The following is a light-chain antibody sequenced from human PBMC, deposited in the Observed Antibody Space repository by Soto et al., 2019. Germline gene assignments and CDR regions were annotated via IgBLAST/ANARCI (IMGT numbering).Light chain of an antibody. J-gene: IGLJ2*01. CDR2: LSSDGSH. CDR3: QTWDTGARVV. Sequence: QAVVTQSPSAPASLGASVKLTCTLSSGHSSYAIAWHQQQPEKGPRYLMKLSSDGSHSKGDGIPDRFSGSSSGAERYLTISSLQSEDEADYYCQTWDTGARVVFGGGTKLTVL. V-gene: IGLV4-69*01. CDR1: SGHSSYA.